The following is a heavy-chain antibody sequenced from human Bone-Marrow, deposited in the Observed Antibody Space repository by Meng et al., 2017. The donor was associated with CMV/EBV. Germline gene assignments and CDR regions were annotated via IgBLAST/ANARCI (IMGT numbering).Heavy chain of an antibody. Sequence: GESLKISCEASGLTFCGYAMGWVRQVPGKGLEWVSIIYSADTSTYYVDSVKGRFTISRDGPKNTLYLKMNSLTAEDTAVYYCEKGRRWADRSRYYRTSFYIDDWGQGTLVTVSS. CDR1: GLTFCGYA. CDR2: IYSADTST. J-gene: IGHJ4*01. V-gene: IGHV3-23*03. CDR3: EKGRRWADRSRYYRTSFYIDD. D-gene: IGHD3-22*01.